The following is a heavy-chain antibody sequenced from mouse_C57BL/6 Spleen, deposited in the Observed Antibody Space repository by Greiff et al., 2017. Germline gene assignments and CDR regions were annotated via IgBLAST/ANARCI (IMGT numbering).Heavy chain of an antibody. Sequence: VQLQQPGTELVKPGASVKLSCKASGYTFTSYWMHWVKQRPGQGLEWIGNINPSNGGTNYNEKFKGKATLTVDKSSSTAYMQLSSLTSEDSAVYYCTRNYGSSFYYFDCGGQGTTLTVSS. J-gene: IGHJ2*01. V-gene: IGHV1-53*01. CDR3: TRNYGSSFYYFDC. D-gene: IGHD1-1*01. CDR1: GYTFTSYW. CDR2: INPSNGGT.